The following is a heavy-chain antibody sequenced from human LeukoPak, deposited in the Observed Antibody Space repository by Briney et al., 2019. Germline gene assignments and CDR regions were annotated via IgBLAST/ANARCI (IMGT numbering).Heavy chain of an antibody. CDR2: ISGSGGST. J-gene: IGHJ4*02. CDR1: GFTFSSYA. Sequence: GGSLRLSCAASGFTFSSYAMSWVRQAPGKGLEWVSAISGSGGSTYYADSVKGRFTISRDNSKNTLYLQMNSLRAEDTAVYYCAAAYSSSWYPADYWGQGTLVTVSS. V-gene: IGHV3-23*01. CDR3: AAAYSSSWYPADY. D-gene: IGHD6-13*01.